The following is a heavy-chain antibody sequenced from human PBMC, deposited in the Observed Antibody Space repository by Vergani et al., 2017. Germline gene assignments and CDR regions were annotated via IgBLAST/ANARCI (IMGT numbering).Heavy chain of an antibody. V-gene: IGHV1-3*01. J-gene: IGHJ3*02. CDR2: INPGSSNT. CDR3: ARGPRCSTTSCYAAFDI. CDR1: GGTFSSYT. D-gene: IGHD2-2*01. Sequence: QVQLVQSGAEVKKPGSSVKVSCKASGGTFSSYTISWVRQAPGQGLEWMGWINPGSSNTKYSQKFQGRVTISRDTSASTAYMELSSLTSEDTAMYYCARGPRCSTTSCYAAFDIWGQGTMVTVSS.